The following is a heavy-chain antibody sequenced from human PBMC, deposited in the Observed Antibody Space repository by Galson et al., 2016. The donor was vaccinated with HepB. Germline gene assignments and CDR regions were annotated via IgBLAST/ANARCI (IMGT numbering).Heavy chain of an antibody. Sequence: SLRLSCAASGFTFGRYAMSWVRQAPGKGLEWVSAISGDGGTTYYAGPVQGRFTSTRDRSTLTMYLQLNSLRTDDTAVYYCARFTQEWLDRVYYFDYWGQGTLVTVSS. CDR1: GFTFGRYA. J-gene: IGHJ4*02. V-gene: IGHV3-23*01. CDR3: ARFTQEWLDRVYYFDY. D-gene: IGHD6-19*01. CDR2: ISGDGGTT.